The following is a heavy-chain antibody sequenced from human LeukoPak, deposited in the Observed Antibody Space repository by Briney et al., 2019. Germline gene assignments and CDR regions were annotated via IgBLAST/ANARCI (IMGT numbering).Heavy chain of an antibody. D-gene: IGHD5-18*01. J-gene: IGHJ3*02. V-gene: IGHV5-51*01. CDR3: ARPDTAMIDAFDI. CDR2: IYPGDSDT. Sequence: GESLKISCKGSGYSFTSYWIGWVRQMPGKGLEWMGIIYPGDSDTRYSPSLQGQVTISADKSISTAYLQWSSLKASDTAMYYCARPDTAMIDAFDIWGQGTMVTVSS. CDR1: GYSFTSYW.